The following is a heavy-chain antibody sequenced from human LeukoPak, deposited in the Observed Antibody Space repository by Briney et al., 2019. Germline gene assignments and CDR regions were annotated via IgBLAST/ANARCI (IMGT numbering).Heavy chain of an antibody. Sequence: SETLPLTCTVSGGSISNYYWSWIRQPAGKGLEWIGRINTSGSTNYNPSLKSRVTMSADTSKNQFSLQLSSVTATDTAVYYCARGRAVAEYWGQGILVTVSS. CDR2: INTSGST. D-gene: IGHD6-19*01. CDR1: GGSISNYY. J-gene: IGHJ4*02. V-gene: IGHV4-4*07. CDR3: ARGRAVAEY.